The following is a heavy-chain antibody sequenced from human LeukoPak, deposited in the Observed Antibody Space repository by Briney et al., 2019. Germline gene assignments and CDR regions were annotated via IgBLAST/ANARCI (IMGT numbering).Heavy chain of an antibody. D-gene: IGHD6-19*01. J-gene: IGHJ4*02. CDR3: ARDSGSGWIRFDY. CDR1: GGSISSGSYY. Sequence: SQTLSLTCTVSGGSISSGSYYWSWIRQPADKGLEWIGRIHTSGSTNYNPSLKSRVTISVDMSKNQFSLELSSVTAADTAVYYCARDSGSGWIRFDYWGQGTLVAVSS. CDR2: IHTSGST. V-gene: IGHV4-61*02.